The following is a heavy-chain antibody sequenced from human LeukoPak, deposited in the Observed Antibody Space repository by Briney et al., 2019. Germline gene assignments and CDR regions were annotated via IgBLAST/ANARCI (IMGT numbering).Heavy chain of an antibody. V-gene: IGHV3-66*01. CDR2: MYSGGTT. J-gene: IGHJ4*02. D-gene: IGHD2-2*01. CDR1: GFTVSSKY. Sequence: PGGSLRLSCTASGFTVSSKYMSWVRQAPGKGLKWVSVMYSGGTTYYADSMKGRFTISRDNSKNTLYLQMNSLRAEDTAVYYCGYCSSTSCYADFDYWGQGTLVTVSS. CDR3: GYCSSTSCYADFDY.